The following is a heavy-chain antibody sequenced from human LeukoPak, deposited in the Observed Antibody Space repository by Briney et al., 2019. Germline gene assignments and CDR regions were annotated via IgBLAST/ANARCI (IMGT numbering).Heavy chain of an antibody. CDR2: IYHSGST. D-gene: IGHD2-2*01. J-gene: IGHJ3*02. Sequence: KPSETLSLTCTVSGGSISSGVYYWSWIRQPPGKGLEWIGYIYHSGSTYYNPSLKSRVTTSVDTSKNQFSLELNSVTAADTAIYYCARGTVVVPEAVGDDAFDIWGQGTMVTVSS. V-gene: IGHV4-30-2*01. CDR3: ARGTVVVPEAVGDDAFDI. CDR1: GGSISSGVYY.